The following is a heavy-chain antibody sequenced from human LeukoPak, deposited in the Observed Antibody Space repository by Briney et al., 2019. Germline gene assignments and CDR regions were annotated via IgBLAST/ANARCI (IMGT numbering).Heavy chain of an antibody. J-gene: IGHJ4*02. D-gene: IGHD3-3*01. Sequence: KTSETLSLTCAVYGGSISSYCWSWIRQPPGKGLEWIGYIFYSGSTNYNPSLKSRVTISVDTSKNQFSLKLSSVTAADTAVYYCVRSDDFWSGYYGYWGQGTLVTVSS. CDR1: GGSISSYC. CDR3: VRSDDFWSGYYGY. V-gene: IGHV4-59*01. CDR2: IFYSGST.